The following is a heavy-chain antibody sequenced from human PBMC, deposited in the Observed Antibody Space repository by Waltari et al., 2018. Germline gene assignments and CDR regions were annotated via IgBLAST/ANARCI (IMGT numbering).Heavy chain of an antibody. D-gene: IGHD3-10*01. CDR1: EFTFRDSW. J-gene: IGHJ4*02. CDR2: IKTDGSSK. CDR3: ASNGSGSYYNL. Sequence: EVQLLESGAGLVKPGGSLRLSWAASEFTFRDSWMHWARQAPGKGLVWISLIKTDGSSKIYADSVKGRFTISRDNANNTLYLQMNSLREEDTAIYYCASNGSGSYYNLWGQGTLVTVSS. V-gene: IGHV3-74*01.